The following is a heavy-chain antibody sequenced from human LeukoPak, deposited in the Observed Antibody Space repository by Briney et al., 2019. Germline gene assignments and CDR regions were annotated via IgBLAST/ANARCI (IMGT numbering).Heavy chain of an antibody. V-gene: IGHV3-23*01. CDR1: GFTFSSYA. CDR3: AKGGYCSNGLCCTDFDY. CDR2: ISGSGGST. J-gene: IGHJ4*02. Sequence: GGSLRLSCAASGFTFSSYAMSWVRQAPGKGLEWVSAISGSGGSTYYADSVKGRFTISRDNSKNTPYLQMNSLRAEDTAVFYCAKGGYCSNGLCCTDFDYWGQGILVAVSS. D-gene: IGHD2-8*01.